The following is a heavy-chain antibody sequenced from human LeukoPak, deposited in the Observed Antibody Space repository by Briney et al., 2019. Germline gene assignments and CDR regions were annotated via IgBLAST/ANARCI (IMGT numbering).Heavy chain of an antibody. Sequence: SQTLSLTCAISGDSVSSNKTTWNWIRQSPSRGLEWLGRTYYRSKWYNDYAVSVKSRITIIPDTSKNQFSLQLNSVTPEDTSVYYCARGDCSGGTCYSDSAFHIWGQGTMVTVSS. CDR2: TYYRSKWYN. J-gene: IGHJ3*02. V-gene: IGHV6-1*01. D-gene: IGHD2-15*01. CDR1: GDSVSSNKTT. CDR3: ARGDCSGGTCYSDSAFHI.